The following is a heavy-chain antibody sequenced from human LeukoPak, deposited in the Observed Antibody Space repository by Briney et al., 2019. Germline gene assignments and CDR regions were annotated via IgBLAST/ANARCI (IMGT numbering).Heavy chain of an antibody. CDR3: AKNMRAHYTDDTYYFDY. CDR2: ISGSGGST. CDR1: GFTFSSYA. D-gene: IGHD3-9*01. J-gene: IGHJ4*02. V-gene: IGHV3-23*01. Sequence: GGSLRLSCAASGFTFSSYAMSWVRQAPGKGLEWVSAISGSGGSTYYADSVKGRFTVSRDNSKNTLYLQMNSLRAEDTAVYYCAKNMRAHYTDDTYYFDYWGQGTLVTVSS.